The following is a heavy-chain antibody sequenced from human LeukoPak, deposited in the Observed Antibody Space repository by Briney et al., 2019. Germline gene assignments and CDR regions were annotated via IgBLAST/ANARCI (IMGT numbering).Heavy chain of an antibody. CDR3: ARVDYVGSLKANWFDP. D-gene: IGHD4-23*01. Sequence: PGESLKISCKGSGYSFTSYWIGWVRQMPGKGLEWMGIIYPGDSDTRYSPSFQGQVTISADKSISTAYLQWSSLKASDTAMYYCARVDYVGSLKANWFDPWGQGTLVTVSS. CDR2: IYPGDSDT. CDR1: GYSFTSYW. J-gene: IGHJ5*02. V-gene: IGHV5-51*01.